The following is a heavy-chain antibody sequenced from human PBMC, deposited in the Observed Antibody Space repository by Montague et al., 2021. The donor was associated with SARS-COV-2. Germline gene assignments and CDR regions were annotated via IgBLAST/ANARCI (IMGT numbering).Heavy chain of an antibody. CDR1: GESFSGHY. J-gene: IGHJ6*03. CDR2: IYHTGST. CDR3: ARGRIELSMIVVVMTGASYCMDV. D-gene: IGHD3-22*01. Sequence: SDTLSLTCAVYGESFSGHYWTWIRQPPGTGLEWVGEIYHTGSTNYNPSLKSRVPISVDTSKNQFSLKLRSVTAADTAVYYCARGRIELSMIVVVMTGASYCMDVWGKGTPVTVPS. V-gene: IGHV4-34*01.